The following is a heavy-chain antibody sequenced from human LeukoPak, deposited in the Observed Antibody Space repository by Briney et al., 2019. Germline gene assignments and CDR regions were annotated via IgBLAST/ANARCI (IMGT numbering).Heavy chain of an antibody. D-gene: IGHD1-1*01. Sequence: GESLKISCQGSGYSFTTSWIGWVRQVPGKGLEWMGIIYPADSDTRCRPSFQGQVTISADTSISTAYLQWNSLKASDTAMYYCARPGWNDGGIWGQGTMVTVSS. CDR1: GYSFTTSW. CDR2: IYPADSDT. J-gene: IGHJ3*01. V-gene: IGHV5-51*01. CDR3: ARPGWNDGGI.